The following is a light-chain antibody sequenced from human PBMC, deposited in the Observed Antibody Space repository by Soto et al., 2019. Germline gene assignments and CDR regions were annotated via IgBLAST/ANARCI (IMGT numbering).Light chain of an antibody. CDR1: KSNIGSNT. V-gene: IGLV1-44*01. CDR2: SNN. CDR3: AAWDGSLNGVV. J-gene: IGLJ2*01. Sequence: QPVLTEPPSASGTPGQRVTISCSGSKSNIGSNTVNWYQQLPGTAPKLLMYSNNQRPSGVPDRFSGSKSGTSASLAISGLQPEDEADYYCAAWDGSLNGVVFGGGTKLTVL.